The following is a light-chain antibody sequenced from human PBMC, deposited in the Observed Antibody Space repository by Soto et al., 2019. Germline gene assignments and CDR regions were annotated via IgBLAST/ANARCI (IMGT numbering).Light chain of an antibody. CDR1: QGISSC. J-gene: IGKJ4*01. CDR2: AAS. Sequence: DIQLTQSPSFLSASVGDRVTITCRASQGISSCLAWYQQKPGHDPKPLIYAASTLQSGGASRFIGSGSWTEFTIPISSLQPEDFAVYYCQQHNSWPPITFGGGTKVEIK. V-gene: IGKV1-9*01. CDR3: QQHNSWPPIT.